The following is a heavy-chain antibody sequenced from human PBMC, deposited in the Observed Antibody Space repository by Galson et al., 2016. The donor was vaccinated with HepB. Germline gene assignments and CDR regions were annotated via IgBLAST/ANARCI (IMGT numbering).Heavy chain of an antibody. J-gene: IGHJ4*02. V-gene: IGHV4-4*07. CDR3: ARDVGSRSRRDDY. D-gene: IGHD2-15*01. CDR2: IYTSGNT. CDR1: GGSISGFY. Sequence: SDTLSLTCTVSGGSISGFYWSWIRQPAGKGLERIGRIYTSGNTKYNPSLQSRVTMSVDTCKNQFSLKPRSVTAADTAVYYCARDVGSRSRRDDYWGQGTLVTVSS.